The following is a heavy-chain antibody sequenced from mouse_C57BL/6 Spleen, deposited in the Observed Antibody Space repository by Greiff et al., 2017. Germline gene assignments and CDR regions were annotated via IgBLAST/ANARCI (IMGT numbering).Heavy chain of an antibody. CDR2: INPCSGYT. D-gene: IGHD2-12*01. Sequence: VQLQQSGAELAKPGASVKLSCKASGYTFTSYWMHWVKQRPGQGLEWIGYINPCSGYTNYNQKFKAKATLTADTSSSTAYMQLSSLTYEEYAVYYCARTDVYSYDWALAYWGQGTLVTVSA. V-gene: IGHV1-7*01. CDR1: GYTFTSYW. CDR3: ARTDVYSYDWALAY. J-gene: IGHJ3*01.